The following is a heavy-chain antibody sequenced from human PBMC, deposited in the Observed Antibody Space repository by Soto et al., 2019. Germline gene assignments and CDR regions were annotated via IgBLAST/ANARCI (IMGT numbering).Heavy chain of an antibody. CDR3: ARVEGSGITIFGVVSGGLDV. CDR1: GYTFTSYA. Sequence: QVQLVQSGAEVKKPGASVKVSCKASGYTFTSYAMNWVRQAPGQRLEWMGWINAGNGNTKYSQKFQGRVTITRDTSASTAYMELSSLRSEDTAVYYCARVEGSGITIFGVVSGGLDVWGQGTTVTVSS. D-gene: IGHD3-3*01. V-gene: IGHV1-3*01. CDR2: INAGNGNT. J-gene: IGHJ6*02.